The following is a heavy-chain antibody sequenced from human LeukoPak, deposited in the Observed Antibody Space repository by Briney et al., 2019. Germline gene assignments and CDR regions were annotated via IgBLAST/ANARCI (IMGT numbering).Heavy chain of an antibody. D-gene: IGHD3-16*01. Sequence: PGGSLRLSCAASGFPFSTNAMSWIRQAPGKGLEWVASISGSGGTTYYADSVKGRFTISRDNSKNRLILQMNSLRAEDTAVYYCANAPSEHYVNMWFDLWRQGTLVSVSS. CDR2: ISGSGGTT. CDR1: GFPFSTNA. J-gene: IGHJ5*02. CDR3: ANAPSEHYVNMWFDL. V-gene: IGHV3-23*01.